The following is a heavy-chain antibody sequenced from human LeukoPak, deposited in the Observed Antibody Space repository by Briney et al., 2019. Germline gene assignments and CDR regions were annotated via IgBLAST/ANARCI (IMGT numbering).Heavy chain of an antibody. D-gene: IGHD6-19*01. J-gene: IGHJ4*02. CDR1: GGSISSYY. Sequence: LETLSVTCTVSGGSISSYYWSWIRQPPGKGLEWIGYIYYSGSTNYNPSLKSRVTISVDTSKNQFSLKLSSVTAADTAVYYCARLKYSSGWYPFDNWGQGTLVTDSS. V-gene: IGHV4-59*08. CDR2: IYYSGST. CDR3: ARLKYSSGWYPFDN.